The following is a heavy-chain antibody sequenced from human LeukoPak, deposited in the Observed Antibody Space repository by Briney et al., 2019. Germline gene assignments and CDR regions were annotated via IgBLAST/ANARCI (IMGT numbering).Heavy chain of an antibody. CDR1: GFTFSDYY. CDR2: IESKTDGGTT. V-gene: IGHV3-15*04. D-gene: IGHD7-27*01. J-gene: IGHJ4*02. CDR3: TTDTSGDDY. Sequence: GGSLRLSCAASGFTFSDYYMSWIRQAPGKGLEWVGRIESKTDGGTTDYAAPVKGRFTISRDDSKNTLYLQMNSLKTEDTAVYYCTTDTSGDDYWGQGTLVTVSS.